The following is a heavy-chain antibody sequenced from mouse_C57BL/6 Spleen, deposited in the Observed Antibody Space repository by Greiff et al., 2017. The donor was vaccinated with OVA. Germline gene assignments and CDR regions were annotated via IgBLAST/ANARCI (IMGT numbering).Heavy chain of an antibody. CDR1: GYTFTSYW. V-gene: IGHV1-55*01. D-gene: IGHD1-1*01. Sequence: QVQLKQPGAELVKPGASVKMSCKASGYTFTSYWITWVKQRPGQGLEWIGDIYPGSGSTNYNEKFKSKATLTVDTSSSTAYMQLSSLTSEDSAVYDCACSTTVVAPYAMDYWGQGTSVTVSS. J-gene: IGHJ4*01. CDR2: IYPGSGST. CDR3: ACSTTVVAPYAMDY.